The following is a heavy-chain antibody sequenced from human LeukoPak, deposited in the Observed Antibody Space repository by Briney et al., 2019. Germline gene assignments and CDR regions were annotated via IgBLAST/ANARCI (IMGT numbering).Heavy chain of an antibody. J-gene: IGHJ4*02. Sequence: PGGSLRLSCAVSGFTFSTYTMNWVRQAPGKGLEWVSSISRSSSHIYYADSVKGRFTISRDNAKNSLYLQMNSLRVEDTAVYYCAKGYCSSTSCLGDDFDYWGQGTLVTVSS. V-gene: IGHV3-21*01. CDR3: AKGYCSSTSCLGDDFDY. CDR1: GFTFSTYT. CDR2: ISRSSSHI. D-gene: IGHD2-2*01.